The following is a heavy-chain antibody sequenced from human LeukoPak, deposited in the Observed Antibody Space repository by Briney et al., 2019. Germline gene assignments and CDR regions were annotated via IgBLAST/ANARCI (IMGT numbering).Heavy chain of an antibody. V-gene: IGHV5-51*01. CDR1: GYSFTSYW. CDR2: IYPGDSDT. Sequence: AGESLKISCKGSGYSFTSYWIGWVRQMPGKGLEWMGIIYPGDSDTRYSPSFQGQVTISADKSISTAYLQWSSLKASDTAMYYCARRRYGYYYDSSGLRDFDYWGQGTLVTVSS. D-gene: IGHD3-22*01. CDR3: ARRRYGYYYDSSGLRDFDY. J-gene: IGHJ4*02.